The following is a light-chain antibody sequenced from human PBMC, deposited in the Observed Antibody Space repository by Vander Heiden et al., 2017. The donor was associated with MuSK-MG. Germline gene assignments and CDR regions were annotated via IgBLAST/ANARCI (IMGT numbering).Light chain of an antibody. Sequence: ALQMTQSPSSLSASIGDSVTITCRASQGIGNDLHWYQQKPGKAPKHLIYAASSLQSGVSLRFSGSGSGTDFTLTISSLQPDDFATYYCLQDNKYPLTFGGGTKVEIK. V-gene: IGKV1-6*02. CDR3: LQDNKYPLT. CDR2: AAS. CDR1: QGIGND. J-gene: IGKJ4*01.